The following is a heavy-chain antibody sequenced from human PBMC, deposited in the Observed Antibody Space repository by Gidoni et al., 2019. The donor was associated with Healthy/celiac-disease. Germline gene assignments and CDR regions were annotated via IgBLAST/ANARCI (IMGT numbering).Heavy chain of an antibody. J-gene: IGHJ2*01. CDR3: ARQGDDYGDYGAHWYFDL. D-gene: IGHD4-17*01. V-gene: IGHV5-10-1*03. CDR1: GYSFTSYW. CDR2: IDPSDSYT. Sequence: EVQLVQSGAEVKKPGESLRISCKGSGYSFTSYWISWVRQMPGKGLEWMGRIDPSDSYTNYSPSFQGHVTISADKSISTAYLQWSSLKASDTAMYYCARQGDDYGDYGAHWYFDLWGRGTLVTVSS.